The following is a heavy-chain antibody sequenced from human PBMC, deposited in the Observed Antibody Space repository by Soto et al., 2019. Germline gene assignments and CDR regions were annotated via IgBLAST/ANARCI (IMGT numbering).Heavy chain of an antibody. CDR3: AKEKGGYYYDSSGYYPWLDY. CDR2: ISYDGSNK. V-gene: IGHV3-30*18. D-gene: IGHD3-22*01. Sequence: PGGSLRLSCAASGFTFSSYGMHWVRQAPGKGLEWVAVISYDGSNKYYADSVKGRFTISRDNSKNTLYLQMNSLRAEDTAVYYCAKEKGGYYYDSSGYYPWLDYWGQGTLVTV. CDR1: GFTFSSYG. J-gene: IGHJ4*02.